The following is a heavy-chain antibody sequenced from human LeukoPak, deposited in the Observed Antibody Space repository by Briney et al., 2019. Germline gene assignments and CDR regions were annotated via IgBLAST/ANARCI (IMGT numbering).Heavy chain of an antibody. J-gene: IGHJ4*02. CDR2: IYTSGST. CDR1: GGSISRGSYY. Sequence: SETLSLTCTVSGGSISRGSYYWSWIRQPAGKGLEWIVRIYTSGSTNENPSLKSRVTISVDTSKNQFSLKLSSVTAADTAVYYCASDSGSYFDYWGQGTLVTVSS. D-gene: IGHD1-26*01. CDR3: ASDSGSYFDY. V-gene: IGHV4-61*02.